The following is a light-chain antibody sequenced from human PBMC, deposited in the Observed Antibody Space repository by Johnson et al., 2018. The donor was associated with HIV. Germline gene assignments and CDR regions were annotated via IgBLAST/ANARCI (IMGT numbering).Light chain of an antibody. CDR3: GTWDNSLSIGYV. CDR1: SSNIGNNY. CDR2: DNN. J-gene: IGLJ1*01. Sequence: QSVLTQPPSVSAAPGQRVTISCYGSSSNIGNNYVSWYQQLPGTAPKLLIYDNNKRPSGIPDRFSGSKSGTSATLGVTGLQTGDEADYYCGTWDNSLSIGYVFGTGTKVTVL. V-gene: IGLV1-51*01.